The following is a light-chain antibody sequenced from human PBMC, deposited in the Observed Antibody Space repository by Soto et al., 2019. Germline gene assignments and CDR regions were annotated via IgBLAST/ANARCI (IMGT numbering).Light chain of an antibody. Sequence: EIVLTQSPATLSVSPGERVTLSCRASQSVISYLAWFQQKPGQAPRLLIFDASNRATGIPARFSGSGSGTDYTLIISSLEPEDFAVYYCQQRSNWPLTFGGGTKVDIK. CDR1: QSVISY. CDR3: QQRSNWPLT. J-gene: IGKJ4*01. V-gene: IGKV3-11*01. CDR2: DAS.